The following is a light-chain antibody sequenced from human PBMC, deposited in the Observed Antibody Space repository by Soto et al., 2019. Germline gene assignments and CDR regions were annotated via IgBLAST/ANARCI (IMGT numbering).Light chain of an antibody. CDR3: QQYYLTPYT. J-gene: IGKJ2*01. Sequence: DIVMTQSPDSLAVSLGERATINCKSSQSVLYDSNNKNYLAWYQQKAGQPPKLLIYWASARESGVPDRFSGSGSGTDFTLTISSLQAEDVAVYYCQQYYLTPYTFGQGTKLEIK. V-gene: IGKV4-1*01. CDR1: QSVLYDSNNKNY. CDR2: WAS.